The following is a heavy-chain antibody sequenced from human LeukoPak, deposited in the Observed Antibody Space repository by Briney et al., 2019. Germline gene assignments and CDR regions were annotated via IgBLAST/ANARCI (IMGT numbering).Heavy chain of an antibody. CDR2: IFNDESTR. CDR1: GLTFKNYG. CDR3: AVVEMATIPYFDY. V-gene: IGHV3-33*03. D-gene: IGHD5-12*01. Sequence: GGSLRLSCAASGLTFKNYGMHWVRQAPGKGLEWVAVIFNDESTRYYADSVKGRFTISRDNSENTLYLQMNRLRAEDTAVYYCAVVEMATIPYFDYWGQGTLVTVSS. J-gene: IGHJ4*02.